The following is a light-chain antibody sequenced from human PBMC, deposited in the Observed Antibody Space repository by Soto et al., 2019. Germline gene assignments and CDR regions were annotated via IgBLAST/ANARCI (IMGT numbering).Light chain of an antibody. CDR2: GAS. CDR3: QQYNNWPPT. CDR1: QSVTSN. V-gene: IGKV3-15*01. J-gene: IGKJ1*01. Sequence: EIVLTQSPGTLSLSPGERATFSCRASQSVTSNYLAWYQQKPGQAPRLLIYGASTRATNSPARFSGSGSGTEFTLTISSLRSEDFAVYYCQQYNNWPPTLGQGTKVDIK.